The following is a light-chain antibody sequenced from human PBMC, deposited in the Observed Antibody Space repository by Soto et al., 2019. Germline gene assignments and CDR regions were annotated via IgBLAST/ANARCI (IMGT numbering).Light chain of an antibody. V-gene: IGLV2-23*01. Sequence: QSALTQPASVSGSPGQSITISCTGTSSDVGSYNLVSWYQQHPGKAPKLMIYEGSKRPSGVSNRFSGSKSGNKASLTISGLQAEDEADYYCCSYAGSTFYVFGTGNKVTVL. CDR1: SSDVGSYNL. CDR2: EGS. CDR3: CSYAGSTFYV. J-gene: IGLJ1*01.